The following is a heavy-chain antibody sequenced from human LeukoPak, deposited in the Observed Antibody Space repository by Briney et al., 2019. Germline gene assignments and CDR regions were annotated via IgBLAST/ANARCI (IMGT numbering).Heavy chain of an antibody. CDR2: IYYSGST. CDR3: AREVWGDYGDPTEYYFDY. J-gene: IGHJ4*02. D-gene: IGHD4-17*01. V-gene: IGHV4-39*07. Sequence: SETLSLTCTVSGGSISSTTYYWGCIRQPPGKGLECIGSIYYSGSTYYNPSLKSRVTISVDKSKNQFSLKLSSVTAADTAVYYCAREVWGDYGDPTEYYFDYWGQGTLVTVSS. CDR1: GGSISSTTYY.